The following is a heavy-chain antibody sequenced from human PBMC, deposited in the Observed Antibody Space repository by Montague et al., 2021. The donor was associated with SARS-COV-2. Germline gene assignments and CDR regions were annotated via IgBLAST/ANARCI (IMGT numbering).Heavy chain of an antibody. CDR3: GRRAIGGSTDY. D-gene: IGHD3-3*01. CDR2: ILHSGKT. Sequence: ETLSLTCAVSGGSITSSNWWNWVRQSPGKGLEWIGEILHSGKTNYNPSLKSRVTVSVDKSKNQFSLKLSSVTAADTALYCCGRRAIGGSTDYWGQGILVTVSS. V-gene: IGHV4-4*01. J-gene: IGHJ4*02. CDR1: GGSITSSNW.